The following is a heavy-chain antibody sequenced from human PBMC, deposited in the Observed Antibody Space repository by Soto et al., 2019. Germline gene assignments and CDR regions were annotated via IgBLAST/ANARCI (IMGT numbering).Heavy chain of an antibody. Sequence: GGSLRLSCAASGFTFSDYSMNWVRQAPGKGLEWVSSISSGSSYIYYADSVKGRFTISRDNAKNSLYLQMNSLRAEDTAVYYSARATTRIAVAPRDYWGRGTLVNVSS. CDR3: ARATTRIAVAPRDY. J-gene: IGHJ4*02. V-gene: IGHV3-21*01. CDR2: ISSGSSYI. CDR1: GFTFSDYS. D-gene: IGHD6-19*01.